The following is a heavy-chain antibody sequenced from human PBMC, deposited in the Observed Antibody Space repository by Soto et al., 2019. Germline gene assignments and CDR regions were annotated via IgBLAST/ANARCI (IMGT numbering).Heavy chain of an antibody. D-gene: IGHD1-26*01. Sequence: GSVKVSCKASGYTFTGYYMHWVRQAPGQGLEWMGWINPNSGGTNYAQKFQGWVTMTRDTSISTAYMELSRLRSDDTAVYYCARDPSSTTYSGSYNAFDIWGQGTMVTVSS. J-gene: IGHJ3*02. V-gene: IGHV1-2*04. CDR2: INPNSGGT. CDR3: ARDPSSTTYSGSYNAFDI. CDR1: GYTFTGYY.